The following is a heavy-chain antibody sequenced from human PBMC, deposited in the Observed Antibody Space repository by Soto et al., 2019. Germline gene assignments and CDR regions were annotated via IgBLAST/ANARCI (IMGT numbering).Heavy chain of an antibody. Sequence: SETLSLTCTVSGGSISSYYWFWTRQPAGKGLEWIGRFYPTGKTNYNPSPQSRLTMSADTSRNQFSLNLTSVTAADTAVYYCARCGLDYGMDVWGQGTTVTVSS. CDR2: FYPTGKT. CDR1: GGSISSYY. CDR3: ARCGLDYGMDV. J-gene: IGHJ6*02. D-gene: IGHD3-16*01. V-gene: IGHV4-4*07.